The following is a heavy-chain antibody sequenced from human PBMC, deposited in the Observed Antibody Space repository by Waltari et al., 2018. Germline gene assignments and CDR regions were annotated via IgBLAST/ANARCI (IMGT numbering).Heavy chain of an antibody. Sequence: QVQLVQSGAEVKKPGASVKVSCKASGYTFTSYDINWVRQATGPGLEWMGWMNPNSGNTGYAQKFQGRVTMTRNTSRSTAYMELSSLRSEDTAVYYCACTDYYGSGSYYMDYYYGMDVWGQGTTVTVSS. J-gene: IGHJ6*02. CDR2: MNPNSGNT. CDR3: ACTDYYGSGSYYMDYYYGMDV. D-gene: IGHD3-10*01. CDR1: GYTFTSYD. V-gene: IGHV1-8*01.